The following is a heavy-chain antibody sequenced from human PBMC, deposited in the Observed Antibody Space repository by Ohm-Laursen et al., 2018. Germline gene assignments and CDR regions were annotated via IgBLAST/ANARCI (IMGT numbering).Heavy chain of an antibody. Sequence: SLRLSCAASGFTVNNNYMNWARQAPGKGLEWVSEIDRGGNGYYAESVKGRFTISRDNSKNTLYLQMNNLRAEDSAVYYCASYYGGYDPWGQGTLVTVSS. J-gene: IGHJ5*02. CDR3: ASYYGGYDP. CDR2: IDRGGNG. V-gene: IGHV3-53*01. CDR1: GFTVNNNY. D-gene: IGHD4-23*01.